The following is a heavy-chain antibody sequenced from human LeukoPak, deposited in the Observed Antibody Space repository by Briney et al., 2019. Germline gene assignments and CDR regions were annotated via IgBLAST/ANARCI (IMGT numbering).Heavy chain of an antibody. CDR3: ARVPSRGSFDWFDP. D-gene: IGHD1-26*01. CDR1: GYTFTGYY. J-gene: IGHJ5*02. CDR2: ISAYNGNT. V-gene: IGHV1-18*04. Sequence: VASVKVSCKASGYTFTGYYMHWVRQAPGQGLEWMGWISAYNGNTNYAQKLQGRVTMTTDTSTSTAYMELRRLRSDDTAVYYCARVPSRGSFDWFDPWGQGTLVTVSS.